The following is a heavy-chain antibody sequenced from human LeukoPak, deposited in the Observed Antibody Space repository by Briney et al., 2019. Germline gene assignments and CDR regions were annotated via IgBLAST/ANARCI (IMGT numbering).Heavy chain of an antibody. CDR2: INTNSGGT. V-gene: IGHV1-2*02. CDR1: GYTFTGYY. CDR3: ASGITSAGDDAFDI. J-gene: IGHJ3*02. Sequence: ASVKVSCKASGYTFTGYYMHWVRQAPGQGLEWMGWINTNSGGTNYAQKFQSRVTMTRDTSISTAYMELSRLRSDDTAVYYCASGITSAGDDAFDIWGQGTMVTVSS. D-gene: IGHD6-13*01.